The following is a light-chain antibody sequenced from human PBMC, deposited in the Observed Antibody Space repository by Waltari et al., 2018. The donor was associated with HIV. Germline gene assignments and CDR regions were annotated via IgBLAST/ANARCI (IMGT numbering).Light chain of an antibody. J-gene: IGLJ1*01. Sequence: QSVLTQPPSVSGAPGQRVTISCTGSSPNIGAGYDVHWSQQLPGTAPKLLIYGNNNRPSGVPDRFSGSKSGTSASLAITGLQAEDEADYYCQSYDSSLSAFVFGTGTKVTVL. CDR1: SPNIGAGYD. CDR2: GNN. V-gene: IGLV1-40*01. CDR3: QSYDSSLSAFV.